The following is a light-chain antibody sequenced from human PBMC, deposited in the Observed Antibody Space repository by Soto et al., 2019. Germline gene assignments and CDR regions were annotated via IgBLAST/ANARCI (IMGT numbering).Light chain of an antibody. CDR2: AIS. CDR1: QCVPGTY. J-gene: IGKJ2*01. V-gene: IGKV3-20*01. CDR3: QQYGNSPYT. Sequence: EILLTQSPGTLSLSPGETATLSCRASQCVPGTYLAWYLQTPGQAPRLLIYAISKRATGIPDRFSGSGSGTDFSLTISRLEPEDFAVYYCQQYGNSPYTFGQGTKLEIK.